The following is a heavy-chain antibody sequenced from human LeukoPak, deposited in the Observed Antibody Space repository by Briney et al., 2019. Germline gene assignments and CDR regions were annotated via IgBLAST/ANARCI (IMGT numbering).Heavy chain of an antibody. V-gene: IGHV4-38-2*02. CDR3: VRPDYASGSGADVFHI. CDR1: GYSISSNSY. Sequence: KASETLSLTCTVSGYSISSNSYWGWIRQSPGKGLEWIGTIYHSGSTYYNPSLKSRVTISIGTSKNQFSLKLSSVTAADTAVYYCVRPDYASGSGADVFHIWGQGTMVTVSS. D-gene: IGHD3-10*01. CDR2: IYHSGST. J-gene: IGHJ3*02.